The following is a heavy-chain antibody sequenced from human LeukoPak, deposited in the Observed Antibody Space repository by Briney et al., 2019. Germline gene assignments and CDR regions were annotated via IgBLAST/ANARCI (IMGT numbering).Heavy chain of an antibody. J-gene: IGHJ6*03. Sequence: SETLSLTCAVYGGSFSGYYWSWIRQPPGKGLEWIGEINHSGSTNYNPSLKSRVTISVDTSKNQFSLKLSSVTAADTAVYYCARSQGRRYYYYYMDVWGKGTTVTISS. V-gene: IGHV4-34*01. CDR3: ARSQGRRYYYYYMDV. CDR2: INHSGST. CDR1: GGSFSGYY.